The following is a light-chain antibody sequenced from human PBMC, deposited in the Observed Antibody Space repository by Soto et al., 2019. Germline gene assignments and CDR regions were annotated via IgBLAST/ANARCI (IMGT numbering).Light chain of an antibody. CDR1: QSVSNKY. CDR2: RAS. Sequence: IVLPQSPGTLSLSPGDRVTLSCRASQSVSNKYLDWYQQKPGKAPRVFIYRASSRATGIPARFSGSGSGTDFTLTISSLEPEDFAVYYCQQYDQWPTTFGQGTRLEIK. CDR3: QQYDQWPTT. J-gene: IGKJ5*01. V-gene: IGKV3-20*01.